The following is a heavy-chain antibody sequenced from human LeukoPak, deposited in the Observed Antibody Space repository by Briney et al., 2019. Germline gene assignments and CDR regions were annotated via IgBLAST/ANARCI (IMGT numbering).Heavy chain of an antibody. CDR3: ARGLRCSSTSCYRGGYYYYYMDV. D-gene: IGHD2-2*02. V-gene: IGHV4-34*01. CDR2: INHSGST. Sequence: SETLSLTCAVYGGSFSGYYWSWIRQPPGKGLEWIGEINHSGSTNYNPSLKSRGTISVDTSKNQFSLKLSSVTAADTAVYYCARGLRCSSTSCYRGGYYYYYMDVWGKGTTVAVSS. CDR1: GGSFSGYY. J-gene: IGHJ6*03.